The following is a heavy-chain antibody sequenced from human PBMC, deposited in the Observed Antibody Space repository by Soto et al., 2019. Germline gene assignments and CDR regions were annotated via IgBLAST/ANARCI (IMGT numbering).Heavy chain of an antibody. CDR1: GFTFSSYG. Sequence: GGSLRLSCAASGFTFSSYGMHWVRQAPGKGLERVAVISYDGSNKYYADSVKGRFTISRDNSKNTLYLQMNSLRAEDTAVYYCAKDRGSSSSFYYYYYGMDVWGQGTTVTVSS. V-gene: IGHV3-30*18. D-gene: IGHD6-6*01. J-gene: IGHJ6*02. CDR2: ISYDGSNK. CDR3: AKDRGSSSSFYYYYYGMDV.